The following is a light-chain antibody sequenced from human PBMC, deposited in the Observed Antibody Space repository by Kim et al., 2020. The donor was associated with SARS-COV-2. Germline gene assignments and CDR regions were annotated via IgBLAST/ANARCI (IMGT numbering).Light chain of an antibody. CDR1: SSNIGSNT. J-gene: IGLJ3*02. Sequence: QSVLTQPPSASGTPGQRVTISCSGGSSNIGSNTVHWYQQLPGTAPRLLIYNDNQRPSGVPDRFSGSKSGTSASLAISGLQSEDEADYYCATWDDSLNGVFGGGTQLTVL. CDR3: ATWDDSLNGV. V-gene: IGLV1-44*01. CDR2: NDN.